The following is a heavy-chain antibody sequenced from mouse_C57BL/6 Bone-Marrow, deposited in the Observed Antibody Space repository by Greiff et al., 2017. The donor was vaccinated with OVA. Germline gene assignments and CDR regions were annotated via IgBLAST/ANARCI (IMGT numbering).Heavy chain of an antibody. J-gene: IGHJ4*01. CDR1: GFTFSDYG. V-gene: IGHV5-17*01. CDR3: AIYDYEDAMDY. CDR2: ISSGSSTI. Sequence: EVQRVESGGGLVKPGGSLKLSCAASGFTFSDYGMHWVRQAPEKGLEWVAYISSGSSTIYYADTVKGRFTISIDNAKNTLFLQMTSLRAEDTAMYYCAIYDYEDAMDYWGQGTSVTVSS. D-gene: IGHD2-4*01.